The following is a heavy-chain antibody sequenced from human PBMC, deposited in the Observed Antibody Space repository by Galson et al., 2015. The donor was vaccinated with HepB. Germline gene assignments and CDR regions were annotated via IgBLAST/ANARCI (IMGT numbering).Heavy chain of an antibody. CDR2: INGRGSTR. Sequence: SLRLSCAASGFIFRHHAMAWTRQAPGKGLEWVSGINGRGSTRSYSDAVKGRFSISRDKSKDTVFLQMDNLSSEDTAVYYCVKEGSWFGGDWFDPWGQGALVTVS. D-gene: IGHD3-16*01. J-gene: IGHJ5*02. CDR3: VKEGSWFGGDWFDP. V-gene: IGHV3-23*01. CDR1: GFIFRHHA.